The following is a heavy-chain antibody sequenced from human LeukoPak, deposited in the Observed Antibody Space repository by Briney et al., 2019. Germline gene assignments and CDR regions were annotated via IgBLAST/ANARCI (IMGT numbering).Heavy chain of an antibody. V-gene: IGHV6-1*01. Sequence: SQTLSVTCAISGDSVSSINGAWNWIRQSPSRGLEWLGRTYYRSKWYNEYAVSMEGRITINPDTSKNQFSLQLNSVTPEDTAVYYRARDLGNTGWYTFDYWGQGTLVTVSS. CDR3: ARDLGNTGWYTFDY. D-gene: IGHD6-19*01. J-gene: IGHJ4*02. CDR2: TYYRSKWYN. CDR1: GDSVSSINGA.